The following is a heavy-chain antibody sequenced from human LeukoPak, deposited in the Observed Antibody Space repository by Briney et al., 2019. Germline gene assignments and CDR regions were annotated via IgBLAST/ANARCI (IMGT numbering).Heavy chain of an antibody. V-gene: IGHV3-23*01. Sequence: GGSLRLSCAASGSGFIFSNYGMRWVRQAPGKGLEWVSSISGSGGSTYYADSVKGRFTISRDNSKNTVYLQMHSLRAEDTAIYYCGGTMVRGHLYYYLDVWGEGTTVTISS. J-gene: IGHJ6*03. CDR3: GGTMVRGHLYYYLDV. CDR1: GSGFIFSNYG. D-gene: IGHD3-10*01. CDR2: ISGSGGST.